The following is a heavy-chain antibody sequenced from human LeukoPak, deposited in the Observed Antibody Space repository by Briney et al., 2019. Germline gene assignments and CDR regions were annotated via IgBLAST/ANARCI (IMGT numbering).Heavy chain of an antibody. V-gene: IGHV3-9*01. CDR1: GFTFDDYA. J-gene: IGHJ4*02. Sequence: QPGRSLRLSCAASGFTFDDYAMHWVRQAPGKGLEWVSGISWNSGSIGYADSVKGRFTISRDNSKNTLYLQMNSLRAEDTAVYYCANRATCGGDCGRIDYWGQGTLVTVSS. D-gene: IGHD2-21*01. CDR3: ANRATCGGDCGRIDY. CDR2: ISWNSGSI.